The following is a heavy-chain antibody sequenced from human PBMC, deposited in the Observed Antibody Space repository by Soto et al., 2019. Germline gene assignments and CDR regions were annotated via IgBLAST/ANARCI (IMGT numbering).Heavy chain of an antibody. V-gene: IGHV4-59*01. Sequence: LSLTCTVSGGPISSYYWSWIRQPPGKGLEWIGYIYYSGSTNYNPSLKSRVTISVDTSKNQFSLKLSSVTAADTAVYYCARIDFWSGYSVYYYGMDVWGQGTTVTVSS. J-gene: IGHJ6*02. CDR3: ARIDFWSGYSVYYYGMDV. CDR1: GGPISSYY. D-gene: IGHD3-3*01. CDR2: IYYSGST.